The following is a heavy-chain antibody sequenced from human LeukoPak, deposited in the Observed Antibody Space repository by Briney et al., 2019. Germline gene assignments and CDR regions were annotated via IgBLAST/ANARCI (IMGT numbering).Heavy chain of an antibody. V-gene: IGHV4-59*01. Sequence: TLSLTCTVSGGSISSYYWSWIRQPPGKGLEGIGYIYYSGSTNYNPSLKSRVTISVDTSKNQFSLKLSSVTAADTAVYYCARHLGGYDWHPFDIWGQGTLVTVSS. CDR3: ARHLGGYDWHPFDI. D-gene: IGHD5-12*01. J-gene: IGHJ3*02. CDR2: IYYSGST. CDR1: GGSISSYY.